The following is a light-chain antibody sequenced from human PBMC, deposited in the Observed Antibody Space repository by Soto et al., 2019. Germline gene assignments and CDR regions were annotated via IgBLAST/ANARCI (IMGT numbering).Light chain of an antibody. V-gene: IGKV1-27*01. CDR1: QDIRNY. CDR2: AAS. J-gene: IGKJ3*01. Sequence: DLQLTQSPSSLSASVGDRVTLICRASQDIRNYLSWYQQKPGTAPKLLVYAASTLQSGVPSRFSGRGSWTDFTLTINSLQPEDVATYFCQKYNLAPFTFGPGTKVEI. CDR3: QKYNLAPFT.